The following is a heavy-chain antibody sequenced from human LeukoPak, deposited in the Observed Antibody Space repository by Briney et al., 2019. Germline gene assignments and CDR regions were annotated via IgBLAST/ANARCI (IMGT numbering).Heavy chain of an antibody. J-gene: IGHJ3*02. V-gene: IGHV1-46*01. CDR2: INPSGGST. D-gene: IGHD6-13*01. Sequence: ASVKVSCKASGYTFTSYYMHWVRQAPGQGLEWMGIINPSGGSTSCAQKFQGRVTMTEDTSTDTAYMELSSLRSEDTAVYYCATGYSSSWHDAFDIWGQGTMVTVSS. CDR1: GYTFTSYY. CDR3: ATGYSSSWHDAFDI.